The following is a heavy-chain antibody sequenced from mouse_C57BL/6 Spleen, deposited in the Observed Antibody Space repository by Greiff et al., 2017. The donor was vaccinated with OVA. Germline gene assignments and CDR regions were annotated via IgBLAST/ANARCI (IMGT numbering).Heavy chain of an antibody. D-gene: IGHD4-1*01. J-gene: IGHJ2*01. V-gene: IGHV1-22*01. Sequence: EVKLMESGPELVKPGASVKMSCKASGYTFTDYNMHWVKQSHGKSLEWIGYINPNNGGTSYNQKFKGKATLTVNKSSSTAYMELRSLTSEDSAVYYCARNNWSYYFDYWGQGTTLTVSS. CDR1: GYTFTDYN. CDR2: INPNNGGT. CDR3: ARNNWSYYFDY.